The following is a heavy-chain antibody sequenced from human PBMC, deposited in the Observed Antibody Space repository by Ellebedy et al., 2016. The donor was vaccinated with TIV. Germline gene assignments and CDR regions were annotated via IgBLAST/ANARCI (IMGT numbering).Heavy chain of an antibody. CDR3: ARDARFIDQQHNWFDP. J-gene: IGHJ5*02. Sequence: GESLKISCAASGFIFSDYYMSWIRQAPGKGLEWVSYISNSGHTIYYADSVKGRFTISRDNAENSLYLKMNSLRPEDTAVYYCARDARFIDQQHNWFDPWGQGTLVTVSS. V-gene: IGHV3-11*01. D-gene: IGHD6-13*01. CDR1: GFIFSDYY. CDR2: ISNSGHTI.